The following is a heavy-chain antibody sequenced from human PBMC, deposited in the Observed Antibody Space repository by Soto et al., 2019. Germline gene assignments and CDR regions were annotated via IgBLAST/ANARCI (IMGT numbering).Heavy chain of an antibody. CDR1: GYTFTSYA. Sequence: ASVKVSCKASGYTFTSYAMHWVRQAPGQRLGWMGWINAGNGNTKYSQKFQGRVTITRDTSASTAYMELSSLRSEDTAVYYCARGGSGSYYRYFDYWGQGTLVTVSS. CDR3: ARGGSGSYYRYFDY. J-gene: IGHJ4*02. V-gene: IGHV1-3*01. D-gene: IGHD3-10*01. CDR2: INAGNGNT.